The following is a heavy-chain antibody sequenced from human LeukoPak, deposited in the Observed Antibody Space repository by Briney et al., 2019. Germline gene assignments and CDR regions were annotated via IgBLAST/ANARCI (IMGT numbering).Heavy chain of an antibody. CDR2: INPNSGGT. J-gene: IGHJ6*02. CDR1: GYTFTGYY. D-gene: IGHD3-22*01. V-gene: IGHV1-2*02. CDR3: ARVLRGMIWNAMDV. Sequence: ASVKVSCKASGYTFTGYYMHWVRQAPGQGLEWMGWINPNSGGTNYAQKFQGRVTMTRDTSISTAYMELSRLRSDDTAVYYCARVLRGMIWNAMDVWGQGTTVTVSS.